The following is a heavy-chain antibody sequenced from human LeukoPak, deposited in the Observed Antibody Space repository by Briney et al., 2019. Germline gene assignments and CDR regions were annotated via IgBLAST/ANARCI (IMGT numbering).Heavy chain of an antibody. CDR2: IQYDGSNK. CDR1: GFTFSSNW. V-gene: IGHV3-30*02. D-gene: IGHD1-26*01. CDR3: AKDREVFFRLVGAD. Sequence: GGSLRLSCAASGFTFSSNWMHWVRQAPGKGLEWVAFIQYDGSNKYYADSVKGRFTISRDNSKSTLYLQMNNLRPEDTAVYYCAKDREVFFRLVGADWGQGTLVTVST. J-gene: IGHJ4*02.